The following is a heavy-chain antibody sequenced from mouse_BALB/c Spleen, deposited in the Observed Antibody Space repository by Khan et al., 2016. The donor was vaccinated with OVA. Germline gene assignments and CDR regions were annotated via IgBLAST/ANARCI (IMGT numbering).Heavy chain of an antibody. Sequence: EVELVESGGGLVKPGGSLKLSCEASGFTFSDYYMYWVRQTPEKRLEWVATISDGGSYIYYPDRVRGRFTISRDDVKNNLYLQMSSLKSEDTAMYYCARGYYGDPFAYWGQGTLVTVSA. CDR1: GFTFSDYY. J-gene: IGHJ3*01. CDR3: ARGYYGDPFAY. D-gene: IGHD2-13*01. CDR2: ISDGGSYI. V-gene: IGHV5-4*02.